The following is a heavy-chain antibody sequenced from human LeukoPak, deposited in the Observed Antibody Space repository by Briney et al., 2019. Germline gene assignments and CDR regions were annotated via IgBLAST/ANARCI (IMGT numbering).Heavy chain of an antibody. J-gene: IGHJ3*02. Sequence: GGSLRLSCAASYFTFTDTWMNWVRRAPGKGLEWVGRIKSEIDGGTTDYAAPVQGRFTISRDDSQAILYLQMNSLKTEDTAVYYCTTGGNVIVAGTRAFDIWGQRTLVTVSS. CDR2: IKSEIDGGTT. CDR3: TTGGNVIVAGTRAFDI. CDR1: YFTFTDTW. V-gene: IGHV3-15*07. D-gene: IGHD5-12*01.